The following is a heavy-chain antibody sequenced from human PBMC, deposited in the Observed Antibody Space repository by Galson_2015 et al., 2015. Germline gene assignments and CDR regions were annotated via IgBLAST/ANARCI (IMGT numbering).Heavy chain of an antibody. CDR1: GFTFNRYG. V-gene: IGHV3-33*01. CDR2: IWYDGTNK. D-gene: IGHD3-10*01. J-gene: IGHJ6*03. Sequence: SLRLSCAASGFTFNRYGMHWVRQAPGKGLEWLAVIWYDGTNKNYADSVKGRFTISRDDSKSTLSLQMNNLRVDDTALYYCVRKLGPSDMDVWGKGTTVTVSS. CDR3: VRKLGPSDMDV.